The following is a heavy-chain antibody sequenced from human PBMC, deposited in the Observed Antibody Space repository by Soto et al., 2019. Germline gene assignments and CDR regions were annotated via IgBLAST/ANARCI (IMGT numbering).Heavy chain of an antibody. Sequence: SETLSLTCTVSGGSISRYYWSWIRQPPGKGLEWIGYIYYSGSTNYNPSLKSRVTISVDTSKNQFSLKLSSVTAADTAVYYCATGYMLGPKYYYYGMDVWGQGTTVTVSS. CDR3: ATGYMLGPKYYYYGMDV. CDR1: GGSISRYY. V-gene: IGHV4-59*01. D-gene: IGHD3-10*02. CDR2: IYYSGST. J-gene: IGHJ6*02.